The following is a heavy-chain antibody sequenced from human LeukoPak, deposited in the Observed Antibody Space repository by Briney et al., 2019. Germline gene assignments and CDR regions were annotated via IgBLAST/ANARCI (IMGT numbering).Heavy chain of an antibody. V-gene: IGHV4-34*01. J-gene: IGHJ4*02. CDR1: GGSFSGYY. D-gene: IGHD3-10*01. CDR2: INHSGST. Sequence: SETLSLTCAVYGGSFSGYYWSWIRQPPGKGLEWIGEINHSGSTNYNPSLKSRVTISVDTPKNQFSLKLSSVTAADTAVYYCARTYGAWAYYFDYWGQGTLVTVSS. CDR3: ARTYGAWAYYFDY.